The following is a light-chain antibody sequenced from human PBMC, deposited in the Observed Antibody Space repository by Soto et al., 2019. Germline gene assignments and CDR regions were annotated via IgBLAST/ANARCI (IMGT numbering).Light chain of an antibody. CDR3: AAWDDNVDGVL. V-gene: IGLV1-44*01. CDR2: SND. Sequence: QSVLTQPPSASGTPGQSVTISCSGSSSNIGDNTVNWYQQLPGTAPKLLIYSNDQRSSGVPDRFSGSKSGTSASLAISGLQSEDEADYYCAAWDDNVDGVLFGGGTKLTVL. J-gene: IGLJ2*01. CDR1: SSNIGDNT.